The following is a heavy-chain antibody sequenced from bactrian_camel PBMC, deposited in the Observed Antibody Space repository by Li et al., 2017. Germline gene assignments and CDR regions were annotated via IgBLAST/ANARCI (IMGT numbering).Heavy chain of an antibody. V-gene: IGHV3S6*01. D-gene: IGHD6*01. J-gene: IGHJ4*01. CDR3: AADRFCTDTYNS. Sequence: HVQLVESGGGSVQPGGSLRLSCAVSGYIPSSLCVGWVRQAPGKEVEWVAGITSLPSLFRAASYADSVKGRFTISKDNTKNTLYLQMNSLKPEDTAMYYCAADRFCTDTYNSWGQGTQVTVS. CDR2: ITSLPSLFRAA. CDR1: GYIPSSLC.